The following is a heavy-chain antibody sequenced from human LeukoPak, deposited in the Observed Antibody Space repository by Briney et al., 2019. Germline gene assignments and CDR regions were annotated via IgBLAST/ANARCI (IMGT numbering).Heavy chain of an antibody. Sequence: GASVKVSCKASGDIFAGYYMYWVRQAPGQGLEWMGWINPQGVTNYAQRFQGRVTVTRDTSISTAYMEVTSLTSDDTAVYYCAREVRGGKDSWGQGTLVIVSS. CDR1: GDIFAGYY. J-gene: IGHJ5*01. CDR2: INPQGVT. V-gene: IGHV1-2*02. CDR3: AREVRGGKDS. D-gene: IGHD4-23*01.